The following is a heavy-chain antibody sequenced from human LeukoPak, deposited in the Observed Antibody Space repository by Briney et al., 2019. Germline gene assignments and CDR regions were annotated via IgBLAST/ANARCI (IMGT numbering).Heavy chain of an antibody. D-gene: IGHD6-6*01. J-gene: IGHJ4*02. CDR1: GASISSGASY. CDR2: MYHSVNT. Sequence: PSETLSLTCTVSGASISSGASYWSWFRQPPGKGLEWIGYMYHSVNTFYNAALKSRVSISGDRSKNQFSLNLRSATAADTAVYYCARGWMIVAAPGAIEYWGQGTLVTVSS. CDR3: ARGWMIVAAPGAIEY. V-gene: IGHV4-30-2*01.